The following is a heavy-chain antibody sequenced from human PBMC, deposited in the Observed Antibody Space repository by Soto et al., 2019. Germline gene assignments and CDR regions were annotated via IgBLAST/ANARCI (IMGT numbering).Heavy chain of an antibody. CDR3: AREITDYYGSGNPINDAFDI. CDR2: IYYSGST. V-gene: IGHV4-31*03. J-gene: IGHJ3*02. Sequence: SETLSLTCTVSGGSISSGGYYWSWIRQHPGKGLEWIGYIYYSGSTYYNPSLKSRVTISVDTSKNQFSLKLSSVTAADTAVYYCAREITDYYGSGNPINDAFDIWGQGTMVTVSS. CDR1: GGSISSGGYY. D-gene: IGHD3-10*01.